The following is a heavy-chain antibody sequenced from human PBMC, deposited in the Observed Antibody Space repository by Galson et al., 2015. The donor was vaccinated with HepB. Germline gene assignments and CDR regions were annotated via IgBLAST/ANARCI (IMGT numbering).Heavy chain of an antibody. CDR3: ARVRYVRGQLRDGLDV. Sequence: SLRLSCAASGFTFSSYSMNWVRQAPGKGLEWVSSISSSSSYIYYADSVKGRFTISRDNAKNSLYLQMNSLRAEDTAVYYCARVRYVRGQLRDGLDVWGQGTTVTVSS. V-gene: IGHV3-21*01. J-gene: IGHJ6*02. D-gene: IGHD6-13*01. CDR1: GFTFSSYS. CDR2: ISSSSSYI.